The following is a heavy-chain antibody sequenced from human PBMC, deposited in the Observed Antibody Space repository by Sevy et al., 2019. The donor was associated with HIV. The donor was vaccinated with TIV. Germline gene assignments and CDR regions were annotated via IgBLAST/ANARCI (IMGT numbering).Heavy chain of an antibody. CDR3: ARAPYARGTYWSFDY. D-gene: IGHD3-10*01. CDR1: GFTFNIYN. CDR2: ISSSSSYI. J-gene: IGHJ4*02. Sequence: GGSLRLPCAASGFTFNIYNMNWVRQAPGKGLEWVSFISSSSSYIYYADSVKGRLTISRNKANNSLYLQMNSLRAEGTAVYYCARAPYARGTYWSFDYWGKGTLVTVSS. V-gene: IGHV3-21*01.